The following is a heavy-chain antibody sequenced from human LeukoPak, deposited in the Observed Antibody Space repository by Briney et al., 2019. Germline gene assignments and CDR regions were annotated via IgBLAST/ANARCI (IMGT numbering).Heavy chain of an antibody. CDR2: IYAGGDT. CDR1: GFTVSDSY. Sequence: GESLRLSCAGSGFTVSDSYMTWIRQAPGKGLEWVSVIYAGGDTYYADSVKGRFTLSRDNSKNTLNLQMNSLRPEDTAVYYCGRFRANWGLAFWGWGTLVTVSS. D-gene: IGHD7-27*01. J-gene: IGHJ1*01. CDR3: GRFRANWGLAF. V-gene: IGHV3-66*02.